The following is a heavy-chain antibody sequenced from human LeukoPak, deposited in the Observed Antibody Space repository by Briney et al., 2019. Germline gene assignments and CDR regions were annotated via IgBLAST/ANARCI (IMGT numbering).Heavy chain of an antibody. CDR3: ARSNYDSTTFYYPLDL. D-gene: IGHD2/OR15-2a*01. V-gene: IGHV3-74*01. CDR2: VDVHGQGT. CDR1: GFTFSSYW. J-gene: IGHJ5*02. Sequence: GGSLRHSCAASGFTFSSYWMHWVRQAPGKGPVWVSRVDVHGQGTAYADSVKGRFTISRDNAKNTLSLQMNSLSAEDTAVYYCARSNYDSTTFYYPLDLWGQGTLVTVSS.